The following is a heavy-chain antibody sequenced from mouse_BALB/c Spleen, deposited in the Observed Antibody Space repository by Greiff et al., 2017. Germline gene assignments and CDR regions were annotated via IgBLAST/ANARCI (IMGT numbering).Heavy chain of an antibody. Sequence: QVQLQQSGPGLVQPSQSLSITCTVSGFSLTSYGVHWVRQSPGKGLEWLGVIWSGGSTDYNAAFISRLSISKDNSKSQVFFKMNSLQANDTAIYYCARLGWSYAMDYWGQGTSVTVSS. CDR3: ARLGWSYAMDY. V-gene: IGHV2-2*02. CDR2: IWSGGST. D-gene: IGHD3-2*02. CDR1: GFSLTSYG. J-gene: IGHJ4*01.